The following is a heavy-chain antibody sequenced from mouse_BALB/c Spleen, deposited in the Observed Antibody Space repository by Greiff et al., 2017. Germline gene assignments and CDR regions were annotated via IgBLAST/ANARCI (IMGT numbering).Heavy chain of an antibody. CDR1: GYSFTSYW. D-gene: IGHD2-3*01. CDR3: ARRDDGYYNYYAMDY. V-gene: IGHV1S126*01. CDR2: IDPSDSET. Sequence: QVQLQQSGPQLVRPGASVKISCKASGYSFTSYWMHWVKQRPGQGLEWIGMIDPSDSETRLNQKFKDKATLTVDKSSSTAYMQLSSPTSEDSAVYYCARRDDGYYNYYAMDYWGQGTSVTVSS. J-gene: IGHJ4*01.